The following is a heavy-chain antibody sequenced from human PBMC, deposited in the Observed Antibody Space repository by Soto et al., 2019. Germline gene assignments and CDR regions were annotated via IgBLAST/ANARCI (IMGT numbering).Heavy chain of an antibody. CDR2: IYHSGST. Sequence: SETLSLTCAVSSASVTSDDYYWSWIRQPPGKGLEWIGYIYHSGSTYYNPPLKSRVSISIDTSQNQFSLKLTSLTAADTAVYYCARDPIFYYASSGYGGSYFDYWGQGSRVTVSS. CDR1: SASVTSDDYY. CDR3: ARDPIFYYASSGYGGSYFDY. V-gene: IGHV4-30-4*01. J-gene: IGHJ4*02. D-gene: IGHD3-22*01.